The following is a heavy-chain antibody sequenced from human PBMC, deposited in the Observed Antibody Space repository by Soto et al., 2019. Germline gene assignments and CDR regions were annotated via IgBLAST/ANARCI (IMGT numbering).Heavy chain of an antibody. V-gene: IGHV1-18*01. CDR1: GYTFTSYG. CDR3: AREAPRITRPGMDV. CDR2: ISAYNGNT. J-gene: IGHJ6*02. Sequence: QVQLVQSGAEVKKPGASVKVSCKASGYTFTSYGISWVRQAPGQGLEWMGWISAYNGNTNYAQKFQGRVTMTTDTYXSTAYMELRSLRSDDTAVYYCAREAPRITRPGMDVWGQGTTVTVSS. D-gene: IGHD3-10*01.